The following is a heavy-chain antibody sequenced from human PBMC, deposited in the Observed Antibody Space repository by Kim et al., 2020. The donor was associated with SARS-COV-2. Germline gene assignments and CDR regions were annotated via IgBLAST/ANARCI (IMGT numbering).Heavy chain of an antibody. V-gene: IGHV4-39*01. CDR3: ARHLRGGIAGAGGYYFDY. CDR1: GGSISSSSYY. CDR2: IYYSGST. J-gene: IGHJ4*02. Sequence: SETLSLTCTVSGGSISSSSYYWGWIRQPPGKGLEWIGSIYYSGSTYYNPSLKSRVTISVDTSKNQFSLKLSSVTAADTAVYYCARHLRGGIAGAGGYYFDYWGQGTLVTGSS. D-gene: IGHD6-19*01.